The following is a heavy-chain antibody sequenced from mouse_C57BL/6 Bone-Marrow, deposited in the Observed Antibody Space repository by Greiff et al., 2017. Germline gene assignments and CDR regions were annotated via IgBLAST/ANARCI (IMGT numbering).Heavy chain of an antibody. CDR2: IDPNSGGT. CDR3: AREESLTYYSNYGAMDY. CDR1: GYTFTSYW. J-gene: IGHJ4*01. V-gene: IGHV1-72*01. D-gene: IGHD2-5*01. Sequence: QVQLQQPGAELVKPGASVKLSCKASGYTFTSYWMHWVKQRPGRGLEWIGRIDPNSGGTKYNEKFKSKATLTVDKPSSTAYMQLSSLTSEDSAVYYCAREESLTYYSNYGAMDYWGQGTAVTGSS.